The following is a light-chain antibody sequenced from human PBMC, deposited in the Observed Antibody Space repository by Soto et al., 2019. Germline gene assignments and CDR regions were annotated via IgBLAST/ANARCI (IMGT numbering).Light chain of an antibody. CDR2: DAS. CDR3: QPRSSLCT. V-gene: IGKV3-11*01. CDR1: QSVSSY. Sequence: EVVLTQSPATLSLSPGERATRSCRASQSVSSYLAWYQQRPGQAPRLLIYDASNRATGIPARFSGSGSGTDFTLAISSLEPEDFALYYCQPRSSLCTFGQGTKLEIK. J-gene: IGKJ2*02.